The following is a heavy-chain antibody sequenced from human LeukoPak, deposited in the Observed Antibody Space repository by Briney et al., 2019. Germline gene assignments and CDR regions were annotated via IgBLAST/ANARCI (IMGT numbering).Heavy chain of an antibody. V-gene: IGHV3-11*01. CDR3: ARVSYDAFDI. CDR1: GFVFSDSY. J-gene: IGHJ3*02. CDR2: ISGSGSDM. D-gene: IGHD1-26*01. Sequence: GGSLRLSCVVSGFVFSDSYMTWIRQTPGKGLEWLAYISGSGSDMYYADSVKGRFTISRDNAKNSLYLQMNSLRAEDTALYYCARVSYDAFDIWGQGTMVTVSS.